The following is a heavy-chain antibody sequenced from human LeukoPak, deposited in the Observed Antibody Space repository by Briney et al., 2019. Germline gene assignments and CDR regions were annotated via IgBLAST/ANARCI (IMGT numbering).Heavy chain of an antibody. CDR3: AKDPEQIPEGIIDY. V-gene: IGHV3-23*01. CDR2: ISGSGGST. J-gene: IGHJ4*02. Sequence: GGSLRLSCAASGFTFSSYAMSWVRQAPGKGLEWVSAISGSGGSTYYADSVKGRFTISRDNSKNTLYLQMNSLRAGDTAVYYCAKDPEQIPEGIIDYWGQGTLVTVSS. CDR1: GFTFSSYA. D-gene: IGHD1-14*01.